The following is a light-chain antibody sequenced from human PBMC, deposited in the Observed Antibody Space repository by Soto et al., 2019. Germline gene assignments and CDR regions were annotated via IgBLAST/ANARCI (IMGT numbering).Light chain of an antibody. CDR1: SSYVGGYNY. CDR3: SSYTSSSTLDVV. CDR2: DVS. J-gene: IGLJ2*01. Sequence: QSVLTQPASVSGSPGQSITISCTGTSSYVGGYNYVSWYQQHPGKAPKLMIYDVSNRPSGVSNRFSGSKSGNTASLTISGLQAEDESDYYCSSYTSSSTLDVVFGGGTKLTVL. V-gene: IGLV2-14*01.